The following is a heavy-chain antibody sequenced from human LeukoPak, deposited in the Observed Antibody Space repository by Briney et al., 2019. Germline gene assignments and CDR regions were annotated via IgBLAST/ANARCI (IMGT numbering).Heavy chain of an antibody. J-gene: IGHJ4*02. D-gene: IGHD1-26*01. V-gene: IGHV3-23*01. CDR3: AREGSKVGTTDFDY. CDR1: GFTFSSYA. Sequence: GGSLRLSCAASGFTFSSYAMSWVRQAPGKGLEWVSAISGSGGSTYYADSVKGRFTISRDNAKNTLYLQMNSLRAEDTAVYYCAREGSKVGTTDFDYWGQGTLVTVSS. CDR2: ISGSGGST.